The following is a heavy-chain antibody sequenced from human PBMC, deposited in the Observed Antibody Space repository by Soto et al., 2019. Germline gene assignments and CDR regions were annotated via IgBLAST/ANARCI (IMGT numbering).Heavy chain of an antibody. V-gene: IGHV3-23*01. J-gene: IGHJ6*02. Sequence: GGSLRLSCAASGFPFSTSAMNWVRQAPGKGLEWVSIISATSDAAYYAESVKGRFTSSRDNSKNTLYLQMNSLRPEDTAMYYCGKYTGSYPVYNGMNVWGQGTTVTVSS. CDR1: GFPFSTSA. CDR3: GKYTGSYPVYNGMNV. D-gene: IGHD1-26*01. CDR2: ISATSDAA.